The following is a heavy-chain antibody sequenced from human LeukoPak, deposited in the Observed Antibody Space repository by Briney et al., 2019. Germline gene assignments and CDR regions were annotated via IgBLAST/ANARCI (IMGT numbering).Heavy chain of an antibody. CDR3: ARLMYSSGWYRLRVAFDI. CDR2: INHSGST. V-gene: IGHV4-34*01. CDR1: GGSFSGYY. D-gene: IGHD6-19*01. Sequence: SETLSLTCAVYGGSFSGYYWSWIRQPPGKGLEWIGEINHSGSTNYNPSLKSRVTISVDTSKDQFSLKLSSVTAADTAVYYCARLMYSSGWYRLRVAFDIWGQGTMVTVSS. J-gene: IGHJ3*02.